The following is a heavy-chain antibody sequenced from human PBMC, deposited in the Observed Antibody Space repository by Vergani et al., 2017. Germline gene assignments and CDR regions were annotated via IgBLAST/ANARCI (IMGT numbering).Heavy chain of an antibody. CDR3: ARSVFYDFWSGYFMYYYDYMDV. V-gene: IGHV1-2*02. CDR1: GYTFTGYY. Sequence: QVQLVQSGAEVKKPGASVKVSCKASGYTFTGYYMHWVRQAPGQGLEWMGWINPNSGGTNYAKKFQGRVTMTRDTSISTAYMELSRLRSDDTALYYCARSVFYDFWSGYFMYYYDYMDVWGKGTTVTVSS. CDR2: INPNSGGT. J-gene: IGHJ6*03. D-gene: IGHD3-3*01.